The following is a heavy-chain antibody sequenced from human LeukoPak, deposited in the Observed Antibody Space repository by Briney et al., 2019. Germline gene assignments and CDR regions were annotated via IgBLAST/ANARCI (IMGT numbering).Heavy chain of an antibody. CDR3: ARPRGSGSYGDFDY. J-gene: IGHJ4*02. V-gene: IGHV4-34*01. CDR2: INHSGST. CDR1: GGSFSGYY. D-gene: IGHD1-26*01. Sequence: PSETLSLTCAVYGGSFSGYYWSWIRQPPGKGLEWIGEINHSGSTNYNPSLKSRVTISVDTSKNQFSLKLSSVTAADTAVYYCARPRGSGSYGDFDYWGQGTLVTVSS.